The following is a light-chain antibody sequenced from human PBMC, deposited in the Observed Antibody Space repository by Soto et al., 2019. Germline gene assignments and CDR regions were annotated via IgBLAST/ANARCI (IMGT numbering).Light chain of an antibody. CDR3: QQYNSWPLT. CDR2: DAF. J-gene: IGKJ4*01. CDR1: QTISQW. V-gene: IGKV1-5*01. Sequence: DIQMTQSPSTLSASVVDRVIITFRAGQTISQWLAWYQQKPGGAPKLLIYDAFSLESGVPTRISGSGSGTEFTLTISSLQSEDFAVYYCQQYNSWPLTFGGGTKVDIK.